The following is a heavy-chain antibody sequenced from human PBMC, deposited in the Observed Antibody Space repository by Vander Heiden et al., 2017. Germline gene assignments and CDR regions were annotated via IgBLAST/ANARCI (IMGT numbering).Heavy chain of an antibody. D-gene: IGHD4-17*01. Sequence: QVQLQESGPGLVKPSETLSLTCTVSGGSISSYYWSWIRQPPGKGLEWIGYIYYSGSTNYNPSLKSRVTISVDTSKNQFSLKLSSVTAADTAVYYCARVLFGDRTDAFDIWGQGTMVTVSS. J-gene: IGHJ3*02. CDR3: ARVLFGDRTDAFDI. V-gene: IGHV4-59*01. CDR1: GGSISSYY. CDR2: IYYSGST.